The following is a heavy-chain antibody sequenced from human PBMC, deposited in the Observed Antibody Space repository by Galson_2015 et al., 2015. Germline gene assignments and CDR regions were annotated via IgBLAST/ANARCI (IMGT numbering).Heavy chain of an antibody. D-gene: IGHD1-26*01. Sequence: GAEVKKPGASVKVSCKASGYTFTSYGISWVRQAPGQGLEWMGWISAYNGNTNYAQKLQGRVTMTTDTSTSTAYMELRSLRSDDTAVYYCARDQHSGSYYPSSAFDIWGQGTMVTVSS. CDR3: ARDQHSGSYYPSSAFDI. CDR1: GYTFTSYG. V-gene: IGHV1-18*01. CDR2: ISAYNGNT. J-gene: IGHJ3*02.